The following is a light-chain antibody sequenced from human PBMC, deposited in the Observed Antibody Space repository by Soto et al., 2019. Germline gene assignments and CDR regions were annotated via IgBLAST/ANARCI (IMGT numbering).Light chain of an antibody. V-gene: IGKV3-11*01. CDR1: QSVSSY. J-gene: IGKJ5*01. Sequence: EIVLTQSSAPLSLSPGGRSTLSCRASQSVSSYLAWYQQKAGQAPRILIYDASIRATGIPDRFSGSGSGTDFILTISILEPEDVAVYCRQSRGDWPLTFGHGTQLEIK. CDR2: DAS. CDR3: QSRGDWPLT.